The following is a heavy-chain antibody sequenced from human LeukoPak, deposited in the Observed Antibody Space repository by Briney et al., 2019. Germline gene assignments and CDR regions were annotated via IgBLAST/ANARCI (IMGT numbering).Heavy chain of an antibody. V-gene: IGHV4-39*07. Sequence: QPSETLSLTCTVSGGSISSSSYYWGWIRQPPGKGLEWIGSIYYSGTTYYNPSLKSRVTISVDTSKNQFSLKLSSVTAADTAVYYCAREIWGSGAFDIWGQGTMVTVSS. J-gene: IGHJ3*02. CDR1: GGSISSSSYY. CDR2: IYYSGTT. D-gene: IGHD7-27*01. CDR3: AREIWGSGAFDI.